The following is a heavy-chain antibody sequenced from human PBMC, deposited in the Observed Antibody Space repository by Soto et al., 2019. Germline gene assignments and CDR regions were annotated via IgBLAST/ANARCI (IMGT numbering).Heavy chain of an antibody. Sequence: GSLRLSCAASGFTFSNACMNWVRQAPGKGLEWVGRIKSKTDGGTTDYAAPVKGRFTISRDDSKNTLYLQMNSLKTEDTAVYYCTTDAFGAHPGDFGYWGQGTLVTVSS. CDR3: TTDAFGAHPGDFGY. CDR1: GFTFSNAC. D-gene: IGHD3-10*01. J-gene: IGHJ4*02. V-gene: IGHV3-15*01. CDR2: IKSKTDGGTT.